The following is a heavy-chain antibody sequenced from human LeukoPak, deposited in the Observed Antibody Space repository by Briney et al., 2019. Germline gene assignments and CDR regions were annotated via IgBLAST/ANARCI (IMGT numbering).Heavy chain of an antibody. J-gene: IGHJ6*02. D-gene: IGHD6-19*01. Sequence: SETLSLTCIVSGGSISSYYWSWIRQPPGKGLEWIGYIYSSGSTNYNPSLQSRVTISVDTSKNQFSLKLSSVTAADTAVYYCARLTNSGFYNYYGMDVWGQGTTVTVSS. CDR3: ARLTNSGFYNYYGMDV. CDR1: GGSISSYY. CDR2: IYSSGST. V-gene: IGHV4-59*08.